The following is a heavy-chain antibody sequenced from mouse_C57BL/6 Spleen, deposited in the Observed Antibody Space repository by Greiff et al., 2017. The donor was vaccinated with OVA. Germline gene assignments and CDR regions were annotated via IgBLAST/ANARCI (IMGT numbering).Heavy chain of an antibody. J-gene: IGHJ4*01. CDR2: IRNKANGYTT. V-gene: IGHV7-3*01. CDR1: GFTFTDYY. CDR3: TRYIGATVAAMDC. D-gene: IGHD1-1*01. Sequence: EVQGVESGGGLVQPGGSLSLSCAASGFTFTDYYMSWVRQPPGKALEWVGFIRNKANGYTTEYSASVQCRFTISRDNSQRILYHQMNALTAEDSASYYCTRYIGATVAAMDCWGQGTTVTVSS.